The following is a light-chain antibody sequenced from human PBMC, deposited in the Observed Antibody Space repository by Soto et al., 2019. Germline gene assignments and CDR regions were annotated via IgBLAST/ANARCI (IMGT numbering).Light chain of an antibody. V-gene: IGKV3-15*01. Sequence: EIVMTQSPATLSVSPGERATLSCRASQTVNNNLAWYQQKPGQAPRLLIYGASARATGIPARFSGSGSGTEFTLTISSRQSEDFAVSYCQQYNNWPLTFGGGTKVEIK. CDR1: QTVNNN. J-gene: IGKJ4*01. CDR2: GAS. CDR3: QQYNNWPLT.